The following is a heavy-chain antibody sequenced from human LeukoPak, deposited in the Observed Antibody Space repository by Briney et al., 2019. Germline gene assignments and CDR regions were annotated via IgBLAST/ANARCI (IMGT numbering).Heavy chain of an antibody. D-gene: IGHD3-10*01. CDR3: ARPTMVGGLYYFDY. CDR2: INLDDSDT. J-gene: IGHJ4*02. V-gene: IGHV5-51*01. Sequence: GESLKISCKTSTTDWIGWVRQMPGKGLEWMGIINLDDSDTRYSPSFRGQVTISADKSISTAYLQWSSLTASDTAIYYCARPTMVGGLYYFDYWGQGTLVTVSS. CDR1: TTDW.